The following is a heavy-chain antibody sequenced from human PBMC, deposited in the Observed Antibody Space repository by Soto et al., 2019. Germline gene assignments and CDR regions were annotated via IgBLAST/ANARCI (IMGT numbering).Heavy chain of an antibody. CDR2: IGGSGGST. CDR3: AKDSYNSGWFYFDY. V-gene: IGHV3-23*01. Sequence: EVQLLESGGGLGQPGGSLRLSCAASGFTFSTYAMSWVRQAPGQALEWVAGIGGSGGSTYYADSVKGRFTISRDNSKNTLYLQMNNLRDEDTDVYYCAKDSYNSGWFYFDYWGQGTMVTVSS. J-gene: IGHJ4*02. CDR1: GFTFSTYA. D-gene: IGHD6-19*01.